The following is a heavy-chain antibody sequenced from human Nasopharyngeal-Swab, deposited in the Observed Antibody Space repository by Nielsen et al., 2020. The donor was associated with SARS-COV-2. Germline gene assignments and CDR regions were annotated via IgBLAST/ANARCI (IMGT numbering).Heavy chain of an antibody. CDR1: GFTFSSYA. CDR3: AKEILMYDILKGAFDI. D-gene: IGHD3-9*01. V-gene: IGHV3-23*01. CDR2: ISGSGGST. Sequence: GGSLGLSCAASGFTFSSYAMSWVRQAPGKGLEWVSAISGSGGSTYYADSVKGRFTISRDNSKNTLYLQMNSLRAEDTAVYYCAKEILMYDILKGAFDIWGQGTMVTVSS. J-gene: IGHJ3*02.